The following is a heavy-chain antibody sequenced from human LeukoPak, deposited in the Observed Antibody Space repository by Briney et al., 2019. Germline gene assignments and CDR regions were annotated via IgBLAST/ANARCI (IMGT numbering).Heavy chain of an antibody. Sequence: GGSLRLSCAASGFIFSSYEMNWVRQAPGKGLEWVSYISSSGSTIYYADSVKGRFTISRDNAKNSLYLQMNSLRAEDTAVYYCARGAYSSYYFDYWGQGTLVTVSS. J-gene: IGHJ4*02. CDR2: ISSSGSTI. CDR1: GFIFSSYE. V-gene: IGHV3-48*03. D-gene: IGHD6-13*01. CDR3: ARGAYSSYYFDY.